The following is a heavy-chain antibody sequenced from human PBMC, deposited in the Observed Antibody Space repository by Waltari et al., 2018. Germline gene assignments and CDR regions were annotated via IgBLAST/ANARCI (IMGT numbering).Heavy chain of an antibody. V-gene: IGHV3-23*01. D-gene: IGHD3-3*01. CDR3: AKDGSPNRNFFWSGYYSIYYGMDV. CDR1: GFTFSSYA. CDR2: ISGSGGST. J-gene: IGHJ6*02. Sequence: GSLRLSCAASGFTFSSYAMSWVRQAPGKGLEWVSAISGSGGSTYYADSVKGRFTISRDNSKNTLYLQMNSLRAEDTAVYYCAKDGSPNRNFFWSGYYSIYYGMDVWGQGTTVTVSS.